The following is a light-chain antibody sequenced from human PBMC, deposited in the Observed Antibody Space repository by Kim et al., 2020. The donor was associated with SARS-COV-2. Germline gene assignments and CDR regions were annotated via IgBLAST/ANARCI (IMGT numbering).Light chain of an antibody. J-gene: IGKJ5*01. CDR3: QQFNAFPIT. CDR1: EGIAKS. CDR2: GAS. Sequence: DIHMTQSPSSLSASIGDRVTITCRASEGIAKSLAWFQQKPGTAPKCLIYGASTLEPGVPSRFSGCRSGTEFTLTINSLQPEDFATYYCQQFNAFPITLGQGTRR. V-gene: IGKV1-16*01.